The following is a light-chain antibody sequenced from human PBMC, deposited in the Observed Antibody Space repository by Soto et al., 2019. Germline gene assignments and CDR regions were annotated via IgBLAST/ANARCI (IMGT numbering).Light chain of an antibody. V-gene: IGKV3-20*01. CDR1: QTVSSSY. Sequence: EIVVTQSRGTLSLSPGERATLSCRASQTVSSSYLAWYQQKPGQAPRLLIYDASSRATGIPDRFSGSGSGTDFTLTISSLEPEDFAFYYCQQYGSSPLTFGGGTKVDIK. J-gene: IGKJ4*01. CDR2: DAS. CDR3: QQYGSSPLT.